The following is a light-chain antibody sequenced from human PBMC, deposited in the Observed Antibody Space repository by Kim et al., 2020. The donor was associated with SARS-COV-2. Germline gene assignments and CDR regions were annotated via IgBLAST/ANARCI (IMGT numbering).Light chain of an antibody. CDR3: QQYEDWPLT. Sequence: EIVITQSPATLSVSLGERATLSCRASQNVGSYLSWFQQKPGQPPRLLIRDSSGRATGVAARFSGSGSGTEFTLTISGLQSDDFAVYYCQQYEDWPLTFGGGTKVDIK. J-gene: IGKJ4*01. CDR1: QNVGSY. V-gene: IGKV3-15*01. CDR2: DSS.